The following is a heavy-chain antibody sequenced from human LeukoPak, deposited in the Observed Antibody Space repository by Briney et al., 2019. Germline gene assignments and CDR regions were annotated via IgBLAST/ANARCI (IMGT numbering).Heavy chain of an antibody. J-gene: IGHJ3*02. V-gene: IGHV1-8*01. CDR3: ARGRYFDWLFESPGAFDI. CDR1: GYTFTSYD. Sequence: GASVKVSCKASGYTFTSYDINWVRQATGQGLEWMGWMNPNSGNTGYAQKFQGRVTMTRNTSISTAYMELSSLRSEDTAVYYCARGRYFDWLFESPGAFDIWGQGTMVTVSS. CDR2: MNPNSGNT. D-gene: IGHD3-9*01.